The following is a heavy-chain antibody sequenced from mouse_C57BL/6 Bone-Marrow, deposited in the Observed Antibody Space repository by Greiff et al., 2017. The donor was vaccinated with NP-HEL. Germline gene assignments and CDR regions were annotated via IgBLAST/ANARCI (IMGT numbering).Heavy chain of an antibody. J-gene: IGHJ4*01. D-gene: IGHD2-3*01. CDR2: ISSGSSTI. CDR3: ARAYDGYYPHYAMDY. V-gene: IGHV5-17*01. Sequence: EVQRVESGGGLVKPGGSLKLSCAASGFTFSDYGMHWVRQAPEKGLEWVAYISSGSSTIYYADTVKGRFTISRDNAKNTLFLQMTSLRSEDTAMYYCARAYDGYYPHYAMDYWGQGTSVTVSS. CDR1: GFTFSDYG.